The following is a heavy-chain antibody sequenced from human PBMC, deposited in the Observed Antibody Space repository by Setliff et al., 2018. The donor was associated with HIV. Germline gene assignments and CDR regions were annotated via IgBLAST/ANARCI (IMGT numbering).Heavy chain of an antibody. V-gene: IGHV1-2*02. CDR1: GYTFTSYD. J-gene: IGHJ4*02. CDR3: ARQLSNSLDF. D-gene: IGHD7-27*01. Sequence: ASVKVSCKASGYTFTSYDINWVRQAPGQGLEWMGWISPDNANTRISQRFRGSVTMTRDRSINTAYMEFSGLRSDDTAVYYCARQLSNSLDFWGQGAQVTVSS. CDR2: ISPDNANT.